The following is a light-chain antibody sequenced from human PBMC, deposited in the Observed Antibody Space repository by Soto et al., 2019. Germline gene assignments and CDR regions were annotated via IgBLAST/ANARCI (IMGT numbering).Light chain of an antibody. CDR3: QQLNSYPPWT. Sequence: DIQLTQSPSFLSASVGDRVTITCRASQGISNYLAWYQQKPGKAPKLLIYAASTLQSGVPSRFSGSGSGTEFTLTISSLQPEDFATYYCQQLNSYPPWTFGQGTKVDTK. V-gene: IGKV1-9*01. CDR2: AAS. J-gene: IGKJ1*01. CDR1: QGISNY.